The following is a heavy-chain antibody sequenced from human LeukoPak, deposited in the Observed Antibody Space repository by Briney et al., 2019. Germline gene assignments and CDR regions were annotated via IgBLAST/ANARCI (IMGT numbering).Heavy chain of an antibody. J-gene: IGHJ6*02. V-gene: IGHV4-30-2*01. D-gene: IGHD3/OR15-3a*01. Sequence: SQTLSLTCAVSGGSISSGGYSWGWIRQPPGKGLEWIGYIYHSGSTYYNPSLKSRVTISVARSKNQCSRKLSSVTAADTPVEYCARVMDNSGMDVWGQGTTVTVSS. CDR1: GGSISSGGYS. CDR3: ARVMDNSGMDV. CDR2: IYHSGST.